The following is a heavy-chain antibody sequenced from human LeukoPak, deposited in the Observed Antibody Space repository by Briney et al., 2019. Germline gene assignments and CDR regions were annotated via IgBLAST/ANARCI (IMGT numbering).Heavy chain of an antibody. V-gene: IGHV6-1*01. CDR2: TYYTSKWIT. Sequence: SQTLSLTCAISGDSVSSTTTAWNWIRQSPSRGLEWLGRTYYTSKWITDYAVSVKGRITVNPNTSNNQFSLQLNSVTPEDTAVYYCARDLAVGVPQGFWSNYFKGDYYYGMDVWGQGTTVTVSS. J-gene: IGHJ6*02. CDR3: ARDLAVGVPQGFWSNYFKGDYYYGMDV. D-gene: IGHD3-3*01. CDR1: GDSVSSTTTA.